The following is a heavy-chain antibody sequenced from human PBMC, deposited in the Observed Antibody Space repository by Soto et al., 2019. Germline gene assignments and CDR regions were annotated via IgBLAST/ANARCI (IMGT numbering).Heavy chain of an antibody. Sequence: QVQLQESGPGLVKPSETLCLTCTVSGGSISSYYWSWIRQPPGKGLEWIGYIYYSGSTNYNPSLKSRVTISVDTSKNHFSLKLSSVTATDTAVYYCARAYGDYVFDFWGQGTLVTVSS. J-gene: IGHJ4*02. D-gene: IGHD4-17*01. CDR1: GGSISSYY. V-gene: IGHV4-59*01. CDR3: ARAYGDYVFDF. CDR2: IYYSGST.